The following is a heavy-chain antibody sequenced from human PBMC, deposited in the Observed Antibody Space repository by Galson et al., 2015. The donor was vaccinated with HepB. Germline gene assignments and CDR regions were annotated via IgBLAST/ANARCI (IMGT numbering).Heavy chain of an antibody. CDR3: ARGYCSGGSCYSTPYYFDY. V-gene: IGHV1-69*13. CDR1: GGTFSSYA. D-gene: IGHD2-15*01. Sequence: SVKVSCKASGGTFSSYAISWVRQAPGQGLEWMGGIIPIFGTANYAQKFQGRVTITADESTSTAYMELSSLRSEDTAVYYCARGYCSGGSCYSTPYYFDYWGQGTLVTVSS. CDR2: IIPIFGTA. J-gene: IGHJ4*02.